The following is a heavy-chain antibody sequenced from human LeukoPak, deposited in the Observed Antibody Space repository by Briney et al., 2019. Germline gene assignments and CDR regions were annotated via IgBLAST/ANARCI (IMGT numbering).Heavy chain of an antibody. V-gene: IGHV1-2*06. CDR3: AREAVYCSGGSCDDAFDI. Sequence: ASVTVSCKASGYTFTGYYMHWVRQAPGQGLEWMGRINPNSGGTNYAQKFQGRVTMTRDTSISTAYMELSRLRSDDTAVYYCAREAVYCSGGSCDDAFDIWGQGTMVTVSS. CDR2: INPNSGGT. D-gene: IGHD2-15*01. CDR1: GYTFTGYY. J-gene: IGHJ3*02.